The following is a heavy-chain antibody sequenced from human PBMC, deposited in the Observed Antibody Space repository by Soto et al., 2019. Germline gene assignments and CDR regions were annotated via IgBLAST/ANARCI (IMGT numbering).Heavy chain of an antibody. CDR2: ISYDGSNK. V-gene: IGHV3-30*18. Sequence: PGGSLRLSCAASGFTFSSYGMHWVRQAPGKGLEWVVVISYDGSNKYYADSVKGRFTISRDNSKNTLYLQMNSLRAEDTAVYYCAKRGSTTGTNGPWFDPWGQGTLVTVSS. CDR3: AKRGSTTGTNGPWFDP. CDR1: GFTFSSYG. J-gene: IGHJ5*02. D-gene: IGHD1-1*01.